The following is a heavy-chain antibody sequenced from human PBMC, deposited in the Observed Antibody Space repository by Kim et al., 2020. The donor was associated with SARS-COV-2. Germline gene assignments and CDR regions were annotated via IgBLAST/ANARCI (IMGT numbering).Heavy chain of an antibody. D-gene: IGHD3-22*01. CDR3: ARGNTMIVDPFDP. Sequence: SETLSLTCTVSGGSISSGGYYWSWIRQHPGKGLEWIGYIYYSGSTYYNPSLKSRVTISVDTSKNQFSLKLSSVTAADTAVYYCARGNTMIVDPFDPWGQGTLVTVSS. V-gene: IGHV4-31*03. J-gene: IGHJ5*02. CDR2: IYYSGST. CDR1: GGSISSGGYY.